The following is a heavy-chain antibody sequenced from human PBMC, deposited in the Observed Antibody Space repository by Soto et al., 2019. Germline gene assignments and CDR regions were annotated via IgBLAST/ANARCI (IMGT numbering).Heavy chain of an antibody. D-gene: IGHD2-21*02. CDR3: ARDPRHPDCGGDCSFRFDP. J-gene: IGHJ5*02. CDR2: IIPIFGTA. V-gene: IGHV1-69*13. Sequence: ASVKVSCKASGGTFSSYAISWVRQAPGQGLEWMGGIIPIFGTANYAQKFQGRVTITADESTSTAYMELSSLRSEDTAVYYCARDPRHPDCGGDCSFRFDPWGQGTLVTVSS. CDR1: GGTFSSYA.